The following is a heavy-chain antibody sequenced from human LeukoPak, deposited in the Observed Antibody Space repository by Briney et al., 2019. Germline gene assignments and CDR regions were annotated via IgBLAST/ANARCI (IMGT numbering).Heavy chain of an antibody. CDR1: GFTFSSYA. CDR3: ARDRVVVVVAANYDAFDI. Sequence: GGSLRLSCAASGFTFSSYAMQWARQAPGRGLEWVAVISYDGSNKYYADSVKGGFTISRDNSKNTLYLQMNSLRAEDTAVYYCARDRVVVVVAANYDAFDIWGEGTMVTVSS. V-gene: IGHV3-30-3*01. CDR2: ISYDGSNK. D-gene: IGHD2-15*01. J-gene: IGHJ3*02.